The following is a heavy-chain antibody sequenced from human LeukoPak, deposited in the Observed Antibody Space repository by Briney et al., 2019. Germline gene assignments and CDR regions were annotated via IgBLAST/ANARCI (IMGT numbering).Heavy chain of an antibody. D-gene: IGHD2-15*01. CDR2: IYYSGSN. CDR3: AGCSGGSPIDAFHI. CDR1: GGSINSGAYY. Sequence: SETLSLTCTVSGGSINSGAYYWSWIRQHPGKGLEWIGFIYYSGSNYYDPSLKSRVTISVDTSKNQFSLKLSSVTAADTAVYYCAGCSGGSPIDAFHIWGQGTMVTVSS. V-gene: IGHV4-31*03. J-gene: IGHJ3*02.